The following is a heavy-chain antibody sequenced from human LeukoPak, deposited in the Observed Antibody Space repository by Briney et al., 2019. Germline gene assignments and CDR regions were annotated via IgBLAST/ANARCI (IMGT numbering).Heavy chain of an antibody. J-gene: IGHJ4*02. CDR3: ARAVGGSSDY. CDR1: GFTFHFYS. V-gene: IGHV3-74*01. Sequence: GGSLRLSCAASGFTFHFYSMTWVRQAPGKGLVWVSRINSDGSTTTYADSGKGRFTISRDNAKNTLYLQMNSLRADDTAVYYCARAVGGSSDYWGQGTLVTVSS. D-gene: IGHD1-26*01. CDR2: INSDGSTT.